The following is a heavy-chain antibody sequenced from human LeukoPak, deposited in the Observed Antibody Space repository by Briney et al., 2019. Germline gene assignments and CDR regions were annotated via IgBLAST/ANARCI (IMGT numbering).Heavy chain of an antibody. J-gene: IGHJ6*03. CDR1: GGSISSYY. CDR3: ARVEEGYGSGRRENYYYYYMDV. CDR2: IHYSGST. V-gene: IGHV4-59*01. Sequence: SETLSLTCTVSGGSISSYYWSWIRQPPGKGLEWIGYIHYSGSTNYNPSLKSRVTISVDTSKNQFSLRLSSVTAADTAVYYCARVEEGYGSGRRENYYYYYMDVWGKGTTVTISS. D-gene: IGHD3-10*01.